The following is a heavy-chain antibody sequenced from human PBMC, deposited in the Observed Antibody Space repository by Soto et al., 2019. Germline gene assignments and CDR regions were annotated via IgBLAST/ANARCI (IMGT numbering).Heavy chain of an antibody. J-gene: IGHJ4*02. CDR2: IGGSGGTT. V-gene: IGHV3-23*01. D-gene: IGHD6-13*01. CDR1: GFSFSNHA. CDR3: AKEGSLTAALNH. Sequence: PGGSLRLSCAASGFSFSNHAMSWVRQAPGKGLEWVSAIGGSGGTTYYADSVKGRFTISRDNSKNMLYLQMNSLRAEDTAVYYCAKEGSLTAALNHGGQGTLGTV.